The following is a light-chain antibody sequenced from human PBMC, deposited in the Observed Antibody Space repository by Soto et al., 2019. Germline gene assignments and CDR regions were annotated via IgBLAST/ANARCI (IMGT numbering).Light chain of an antibody. CDR3: QQFSSYPLT. V-gene: IGKV3-20*01. Sequence: EFVLTQSPGTLSLSPGERATLSCRASQTVRNNYLAWYQQKPGQAPRLLIYDASSRATGIPDRFSGAGSGTDFTLTISRLEPEDFAVYYCQQFSSYPLTFGRGTKVAIK. J-gene: IGKJ4*01. CDR1: QTVRNNY. CDR2: DAS.